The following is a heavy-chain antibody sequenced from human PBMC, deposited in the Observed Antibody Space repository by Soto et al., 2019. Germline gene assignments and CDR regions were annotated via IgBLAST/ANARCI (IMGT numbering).Heavy chain of an antibody. D-gene: IGHD6-19*01. CDR3: ARGHPRIAVAGQPPDY. V-gene: IGHV3-21*01. CDR1: GFTFSSYS. CDR2: ISSSSSYI. Sequence: GGSLRLSCAASGFTFSSYSMNWVRQAPGKGLEWVSSISSSSSYIYYADSVKGRFTISRDNAKNSLYLQMNSLRAEDTAVYYCARGHPRIAVAGQPPDYWGQGTLVTVSS. J-gene: IGHJ4*02.